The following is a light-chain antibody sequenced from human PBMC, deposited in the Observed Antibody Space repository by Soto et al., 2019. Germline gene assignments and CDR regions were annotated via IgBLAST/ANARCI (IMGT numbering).Light chain of an antibody. CDR3: NSYTTLSNRV. CDR2: NVN. Sequence: QSVLIQPPSVSGSPGQSVTISCTGTSSDVGSYDYVSWYQQHPGTVPKPMIYNVNTQPSGVPDRFSGSKSGNTASMTISGLQAEDEANYYCNSYTTLSNRVFGTGTKVTVL. CDR1: SSDVGSYDY. V-gene: IGLV2-18*02. J-gene: IGLJ1*01.